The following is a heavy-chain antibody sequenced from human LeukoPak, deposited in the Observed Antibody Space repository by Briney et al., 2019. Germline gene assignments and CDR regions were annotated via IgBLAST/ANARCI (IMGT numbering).Heavy chain of an antibody. CDR1: GDSISNIRYY. V-gene: IGHV4-39*02. CDR3: ARNPYYYTSGSYYNSAFDI. J-gene: IGHJ3*02. D-gene: IGHD3-10*01. Sequence: AETLSLTCTVSGDSISNIRYYCDWIPQPPAKGLEWIVFISHSGTTYDNPSLRSRVTISVDTSKDHFSLKLSSVTAADTAVYYCARNPYYYTSGSYYNSAFDIWGRGTMVTVSS. CDR2: ISHSGTT.